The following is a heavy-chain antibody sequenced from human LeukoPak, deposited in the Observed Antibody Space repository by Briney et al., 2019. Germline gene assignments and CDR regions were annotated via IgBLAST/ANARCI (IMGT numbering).Heavy chain of an antibody. CDR3: ARARRRSNFGPIFGY. J-gene: IGHJ4*02. D-gene: IGHD3-16*01. CDR2: IGHNGST. CDR1: GGSFTGYF. V-gene: IGHV4-34*01. Sequence: SETLSLTCAMSGGSFTGYFWSWIRQSPGEGLEWIGEIGHNGSTNYNPSLKNRVIMSIDTSKNQFSLNLTSMTAADTAMYYCARARRRSNFGPIFGYWGQGTQVIVSS.